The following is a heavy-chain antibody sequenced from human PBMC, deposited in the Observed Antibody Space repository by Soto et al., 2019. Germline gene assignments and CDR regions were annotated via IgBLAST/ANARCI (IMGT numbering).Heavy chain of an antibody. Sequence: ASVKVSCKASGYTFTSYWMHWVRQAPGQGLEWMGIINPSGGSTSYAQKFQGRVTMTRDTSTSTVYMELSSLRSEDTAVYYCARGMTLAARPGYYYYGMDVWGQGTTVTVSS. V-gene: IGHV1-46*01. D-gene: IGHD6-6*01. CDR2: INPSGGST. CDR3: ARGMTLAARPGYYYYGMDV. CDR1: GYTFTSYW. J-gene: IGHJ6*02.